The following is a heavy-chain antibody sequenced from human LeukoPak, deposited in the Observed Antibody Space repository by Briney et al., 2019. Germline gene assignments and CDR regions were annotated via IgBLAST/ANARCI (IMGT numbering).Heavy chain of an antibody. CDR3: ARGRGWNLDY. CDR1: GFSFSSSW. J-gene: IGHJ4*02. Sequence: GGSLRLSCAASGFSFSSSWMHWVRQAPGTGLVWVSRINSDGSTTNYADSVKGRFTISRDNAMSTLHLQMNSLRAEDTAVYYCARGRGWNLDYWGQGTLVTVFS. CDR2: INSDGSTT. V-gene: IGHV3-74*01. D-gene: IGHD6-19*01.